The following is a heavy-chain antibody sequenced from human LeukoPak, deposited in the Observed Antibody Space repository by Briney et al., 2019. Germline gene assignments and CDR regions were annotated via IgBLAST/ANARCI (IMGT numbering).Heavy chain of an antibody. J-gene: IGHJ5*02. CDR1: GYTLTELS. Sequence: VASVKVSCKVSGYTLTELSMHWVRQAPGKGLEWMGGFDPEDGETIYAQKFQGRVTMTEDASTSTVYMELSSLRSEDTAVYYCAGGHYYDSSGSRTGNWFDPWGQGALVTVSS. V-gene: IGHV1-24*01. CDR3: AGGHYYDSSGSRTGNWFDP. D-gene: IGHD3-22*01. CDR2: FDPEDGET.